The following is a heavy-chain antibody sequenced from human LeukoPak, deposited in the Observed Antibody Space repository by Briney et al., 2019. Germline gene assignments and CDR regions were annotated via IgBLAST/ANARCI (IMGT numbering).Heavy chain of an antibody. J-gene: IGHJ4*02. V-gene: IGHV3-23*01. Sequence: PGGSLRLSCAASGFTFSNFAMSWVRQAPGKGLEWVSGISGSGGSTVYADSVKGRITISRDNSKNTLYLQMNSLRAGDTAVYYCATYGSGSYYRKVLDYWGQGTLVTVSS. D-gene: IGHD3-10*01. CDR3: ATYGSGSYYRKVLDY. CDR2: ISGSGGST. CDR1: GFTFSNFA.